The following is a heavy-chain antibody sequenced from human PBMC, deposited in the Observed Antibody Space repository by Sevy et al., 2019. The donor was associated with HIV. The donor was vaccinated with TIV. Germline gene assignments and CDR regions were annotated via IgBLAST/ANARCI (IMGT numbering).Heavy chain of an antibody. J-gene: IGHJ4*02. D-gene: IGHD2-2*01. CDR1: GFTFGDYA. V-gene: IGHV3-49*03. CDR3: TGQHSRLRYCSSTSCYLFDY. CDR2: IRSKAYGGTS. Sequence: GGSLRLSCTASGFTFGDYAMSWFRQAPGKGLEWVGFIRSKAYGGTSEYAASVKGRFTMSRDDSTSIAYLQMNRLQTEDTAVYYCTGQHSRLRYCSSTSCYLFDYWGQGTLVTVSS.